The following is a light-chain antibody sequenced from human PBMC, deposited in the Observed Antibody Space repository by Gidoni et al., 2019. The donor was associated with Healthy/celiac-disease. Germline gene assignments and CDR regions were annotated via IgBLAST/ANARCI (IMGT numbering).Light chain of an antibody. J-gene: IGKJ2*01. CDR2: AAS. CDR3: QQRYSTLPYT. Sequence: DIQSTQPPSSLSASAGARVTITCRASQSISNYLYWYQQKPGKAPKLLIYAASSLQSGGPSRFSGSGSGAEFTLTIISLQPEDFATYYCQQRYSTLPYTVXQXTKVEIK. CDR1: QSISNY. V-gene: IGKV1-39*01.